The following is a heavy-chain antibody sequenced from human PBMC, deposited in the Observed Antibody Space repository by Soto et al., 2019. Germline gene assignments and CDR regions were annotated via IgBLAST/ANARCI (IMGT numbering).Heavy chain of an antibody. CDR3: ARQEQLGNYYYYGMDV. J-gene: IGHJ6*02. D-gene: IGHD6-13*01. Sequence: GGSLRLSCAATGFTFSSNAMSWVRQAPGKGLEWVSAISGSGGSTYYADSVKGRFTISRDNSKNTLYLQMNSLRAEDTAVYYCARQEQLGNYYYYGMDVWGQGTTVTVSS. CDR1: GFTFSSNA. V-gene: IGHV3-23*01. CDR2: ISGSGGST.